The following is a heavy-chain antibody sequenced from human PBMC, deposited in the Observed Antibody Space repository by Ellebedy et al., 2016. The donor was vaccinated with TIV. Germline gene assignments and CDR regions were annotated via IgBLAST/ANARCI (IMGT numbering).Heavy chain of an antibody. J-gene: IGHJ4*02. V-gene: IGHV3-53*01. CDR1: GFTVSSNY. Sequence: GESLKISXAASGFTVSSNYMSWVRQAPGKGLEWVSVIYSGGSTYYADSVKGRFTISRDNSKNTLYLQMNSLRAEDTAVYYCAREGDGYWGYWGQGTLVTVSS. D-gene: IGHD5-24*01. CDR3: AREGDGYWGY. CDR2: IYSGGST.